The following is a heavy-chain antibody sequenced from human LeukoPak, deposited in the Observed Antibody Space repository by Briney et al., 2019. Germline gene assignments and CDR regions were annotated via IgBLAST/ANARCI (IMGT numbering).Heavy chain of an antibody. J-gene: IGHJ4*02. V-gene: IGHV3-13*01. CDR2: IGTTGDT. CDR1: GFTFSSYD. Sequence: GGSLRLSCAASGFTFSSYDMHWVRQVTGKGLEWVSAIGTTGDTYYPGSVKGRFTISRENAKNSLYLQMNSLRAGDTAVYYCARAVALARGINYFGYWGQGTLVTVSS. CDR3: ARAVALARGINYFGY. D-gene: IGHD3-10*01.